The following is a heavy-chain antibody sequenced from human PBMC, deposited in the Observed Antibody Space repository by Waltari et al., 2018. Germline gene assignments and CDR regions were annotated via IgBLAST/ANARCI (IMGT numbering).Heavy chain of an antibody. J-gene: IGHJ4*02. CDR1: GFSFEDHY. Sequence: QEQLLESGGDLVKHGGSLRLSCVARGFSFEDHYMSWIRQSPGKGLEWVSYIGTGGGSIYYADSVMGRFTISRDNTKNSLYLQMDYLEPEDTAIYYCAADNGYGDYGFVAYWGQGTMVTVSS. V-gene: IGHV3-11*01. D-gene: IGHD4-17*01. CDR3: AADNGYGDYGFVAY. CDR2: IGTGGGSI.